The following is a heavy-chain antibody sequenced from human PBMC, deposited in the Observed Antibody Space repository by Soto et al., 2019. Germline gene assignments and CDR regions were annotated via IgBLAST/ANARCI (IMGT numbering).Heavy chain of an antibody. CDR1: GFTFSSYG. J-gene: IGHJ6*02. Sequence: GGSLRLSCAASGFTFSSYGMHWVRQAPGKGLEWVAVIWYDGSNKYYADSVKGRFTISRDNSKNTLYLQMSSLRAEDTAVYYCVKDGDYDFWSGYSDYYYGMDVWGQGTTVTVSS. V-gene: IGHV3-30*02. CDR2: IWYDGSNK. CDR3: VKDGDYDFWSGYSDYYYGMDV. D-gene: IGHD3-3*01.